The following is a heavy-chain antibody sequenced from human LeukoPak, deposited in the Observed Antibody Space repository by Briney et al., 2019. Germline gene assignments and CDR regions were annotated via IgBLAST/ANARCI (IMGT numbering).Heavy chain of an antibody. J-gene: IGHJ5*02. CDR2: INHSGGT. Sequence: SETLSLTCAVYGGSFSGYYWSWIRQPPGKGLEWIGEINHSGGTNYNPSLKSRVTISVDTSKNQFSLKLSSVTAADTAVYYCARGGRYGSWFDPWGQGTLVTVSS. CDR3: ARGGRYGSWFDP. D-gene: IGHD2-15*01. V-gene: IGHV4-34*01. CDR1: GGSFSGYY.